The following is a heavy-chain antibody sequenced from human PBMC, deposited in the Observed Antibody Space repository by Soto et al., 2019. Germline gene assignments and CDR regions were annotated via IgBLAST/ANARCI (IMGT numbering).Heavy chain of an antibody. V-gene: IGHV4-38-2*02. Sequence: PEALSLTCTGSGYSISSVSYWAWIRQPPGKGPEWIASIYHGGTTFYNPSLKSRITISVDTSNNQFSLKLTSVTAADTAVYYCARVHVMVVAGSTFDYWGHGNLVTVSS. CDR3: ARVHVMVVAGSTFDY. CDR1: GYSISSVSY. CDR2: IYHGGTT. D-gene: IGHD6-19*01. J-gene: IGHJ4*01.